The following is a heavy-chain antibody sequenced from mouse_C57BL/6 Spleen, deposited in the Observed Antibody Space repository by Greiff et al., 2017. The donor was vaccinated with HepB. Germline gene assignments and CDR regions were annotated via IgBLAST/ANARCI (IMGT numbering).Heavy chain of an antibody. D-gene: IGHD3-2*02. CDR3: ATQAQATYAMDY. CDR2: IDPSDSYT. V-gene: IGHV1-69*01. CDR1: GYTFTSYW. Sequence: QVQLKQPGAELVMPGASVKLSCKASGYTFTSYWMHWVKQRPGQGLEWIGEIDPSDSYTNYNQKFKGKSTLTVDKSSSTAYMQLSSLTSEDSAVYYCATQAQATYAMDYWGQGTSVTVSS. J-gene: IGHJ4*01.